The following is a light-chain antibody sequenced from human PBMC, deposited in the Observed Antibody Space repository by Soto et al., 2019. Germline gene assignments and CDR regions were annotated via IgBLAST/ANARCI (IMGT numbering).Light chain of an antibody. CDR3: CSYAGSSTFDVV. J-gene: IGLJ2*01. CDR1: SSDVGSYNL. CDR2: EVS. Sequence: QSALTQPASVSGSPGQSITISCTGTSSDVGSYNLVSWYQQHPSKAPKLMIYEVSKRPSGVSNRFSGSKSGNTASLTISGLQAEDEADYYCCSYAGSSTFDVVFGGGTKLTVL. V-gene: IGLV2-23*02.